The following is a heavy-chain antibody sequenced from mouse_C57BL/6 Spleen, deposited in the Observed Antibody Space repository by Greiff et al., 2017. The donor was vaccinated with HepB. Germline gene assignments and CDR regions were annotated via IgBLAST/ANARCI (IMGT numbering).Heavy chain of an antibody. Sequence: QVQLQQPGAELVKPGASVKLSCKASGYTFTSYWMQWVKQRPGQGLEWIGEIDPSDSYTNYNQKFKGKATLTVDTSSSTAYMQLSSLTSEDSAVYYWARRDYDGFAYWGQGTLVTVSA. J-gene: IGHJ3*01. D-gene: IGHD2-4*01. CDR3: ARRDYDGFAY. CDR2: IDPSDSYT. CDR1: GYTFTSYW. V-gene: IGHV1-50*01.